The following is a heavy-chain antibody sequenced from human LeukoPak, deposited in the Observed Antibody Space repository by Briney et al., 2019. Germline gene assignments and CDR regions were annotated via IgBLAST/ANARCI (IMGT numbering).Heavy chain of an antibody. V-gene: IGHV1-2*02. D-gene: IGHD2-2*01. J-gene: IGHJ6*02. CDR3: ARDCGASCYAYYYYYYGMDV. CDR1: GYTFTGYY. Sequence: ASVKVSCKASGYTFTGYYMHWVRQAPGQGLEWMGWINPNSGGTNYAQKFQGRVTMTRDTSISTAYMELSRLRSDDTAVYYCARDCGASCYAYYYYYYGMDVWGQGTTVTVSS. CDR2: INPNSGGT.